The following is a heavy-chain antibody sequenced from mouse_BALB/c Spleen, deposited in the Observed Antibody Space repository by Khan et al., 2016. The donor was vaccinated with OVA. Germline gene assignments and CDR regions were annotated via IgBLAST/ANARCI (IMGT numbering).Heavy chain of an antibody. CDR2: IDPANGNT. D-gene: IGHD4-1*01. J-gene: IGHJ3*01. CDR3: ARDYWDVVAY. CDR1: GFNIKDTY. Sequence: VQLQQSGAELVKPGASVKLSCTASGFNIKDTYMHWVKQRPEQGLEWIGRIDPANGNTKYDPKFQGKATITAATSSKTAYLRLSSLTSEDTAVCDRARDYWDVVAYWGQGTLVTVSA. V-gene: IGHV14-3*02.